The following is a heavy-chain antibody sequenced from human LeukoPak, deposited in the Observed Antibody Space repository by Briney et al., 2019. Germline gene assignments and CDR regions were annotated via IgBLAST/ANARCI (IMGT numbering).Heavy chain of an antibody. Sequence: PGRSLRLSCAASGFTFSSYGMHWVRQAPGTGLEWVTLISYDGGHKNYADSVKGRFTIFRDNSKNTLYLQMNSLRAEDTAVYYCAKDMDVHCSSTSCYVPGMDVWGQGTTVTVSS. CDR2: ISYDGGHK. D-gene: IGHD2-2*01. J-gene: IGHJ6*02. V-gene: IGHV3-30*18. CDR1: GFTFSSYG. CDR3: AKDMDVHCSSTSCYVPGMDV.